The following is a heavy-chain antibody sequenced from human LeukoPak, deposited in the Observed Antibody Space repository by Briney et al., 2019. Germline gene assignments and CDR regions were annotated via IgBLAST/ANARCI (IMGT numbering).Heavy chain of an antibody. CDR1: GGTFSSYA. D-gene: IGHD2-15*01. V-gene: IGHV1-3*01. J-gene: IGHJ5*02. CDR3: ARDNWGYCSGGSCYNWFDP. Sequence: ASVKVSCKASGGTFSSYAISWVRQAPGQGLEWMGWINAGNGNTKYSQKFQGRVTITRDTSASTAYMELSSLRSEDTAVYYCARDNWGYCSGGSCYNWFDPWGQGTLVTVSS. CDR2: INAGNGNT.